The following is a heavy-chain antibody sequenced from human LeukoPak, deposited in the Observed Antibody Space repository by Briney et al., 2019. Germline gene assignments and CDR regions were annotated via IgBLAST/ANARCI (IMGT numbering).Heavy chain of an antibody. J-gene: IGHJ6*03. CDR1: GGYISSYY. V-gene: IGHV4-59*01. CDR2: IYYSGST. D-gene: IGHD2-2*01. Sequence: SETLSLTCTVSGGYISSYYWSWIRQPPGEGLEWIGYIYYSGSTNYNPSLKSRVTISVDTSKNQFSLKLSSVTAADTAVYYCARSGSTDYMDVWGKGTTVTVSS. CDR3: ARSGSTDYMDV.